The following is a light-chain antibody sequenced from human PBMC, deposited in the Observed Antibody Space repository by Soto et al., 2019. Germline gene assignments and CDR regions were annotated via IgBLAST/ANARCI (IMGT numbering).Light chain of an antibody. CDR2: AVS. J-gene: IGLJ1*01. CDR3: LSYTARQPYL. CDR1: SNDIGSYNH. V-gene: IGLV2-14*03. Sequence: QAVLTQPAYGCGCPGQTITISCNRNSNDIGSYNHVAWYQQFPGKSPKLMIYAVSDRPPGVSDRFSGSKSGITASLTISGLQSEDAADYSCLSYTARQPYLSGTGTKVTVL.